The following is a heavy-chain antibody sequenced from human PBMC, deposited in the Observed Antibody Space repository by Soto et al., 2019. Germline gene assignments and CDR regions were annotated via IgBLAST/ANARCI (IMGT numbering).Heavy chain of an antibody. D-gene: IGHD6-13*01. Sequence: GASVKVSCKASGGTFSSYAISWVRQAPGQGLEWMGGIIPIFGTANYAQKFQGRVTITADKSTSTAYMELSSLRSEDTAVYYCARGMAAAGLYGMDVWGQGTTVTVS. CDR3: ARGMAAAGLYGMDV. V-gene: IGHV1-69*06. J-gene: IGHJ6*02. CDR2: IIPIFGTA. CDR1: GGTFSSYA.